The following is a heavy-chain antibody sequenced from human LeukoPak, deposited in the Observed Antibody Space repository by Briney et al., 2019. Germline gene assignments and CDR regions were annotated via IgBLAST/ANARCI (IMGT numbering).Heavy chain of an antibody. V-gene: IGHV1-69*05. Sequence: GASVKVSCKASGGTFSSYAISWVRQAPGQGLERLGGIIPIFGTANYAQKFQGRVTITTDESTSTAYMELSSLRSEDTAVYYCARTPPYSQIDYWGQGTLVTVSS. CDR2: IIPIFGTA. CDR1: GGTFSSYA. CDR3: ARTPPYSQIDY. D-gene: IGHD4-11*01. J-gene: IGHJ4*02.